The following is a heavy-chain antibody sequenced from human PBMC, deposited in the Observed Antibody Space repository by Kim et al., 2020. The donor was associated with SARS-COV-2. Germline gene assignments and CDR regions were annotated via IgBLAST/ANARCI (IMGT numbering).Heavy chain of an antibody. Sequence: STISAGSVKGRFTISRDDAKNTLYLQMNSLRAEDTAMYFCARGGLRAAFDIWGPGTMVTVSS. CDR2: ST. CDR3: ARGGLRAAFDI. V-gene: IGHV3-74*01. J-gene: IGHJ3*02. D-gene: IGHD3-16*01.